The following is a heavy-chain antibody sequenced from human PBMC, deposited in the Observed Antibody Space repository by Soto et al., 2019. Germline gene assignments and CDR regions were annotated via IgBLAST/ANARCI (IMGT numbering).Heavy chain of an antibody. CDR2: SYHSGGA. D-gene: IGHD3-22*01. V-gene: IGHV4-30-2*01. Sequence: QLQLQESGSGLVKPSQTLSLTCAVSGDSISSGGYSWNWIRQPPGKGLEWIGYSYHSGGADYNPSLKSRVTITVDSSKHQFSLQLTSVTAADTAMYYCARDSGSGYYLEYWGQGTLVTVSS. CDR1: GDSISSGGYS. J-gene: IGHJ4*02. CDR3: ARDSGSGYYLEY.